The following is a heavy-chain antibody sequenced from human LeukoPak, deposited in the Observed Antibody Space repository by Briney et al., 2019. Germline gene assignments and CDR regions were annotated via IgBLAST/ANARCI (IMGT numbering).Heavy chain of an antibody. CDR3: ASPYSTMVGAADDAFDI. Sequence: GSSVKVSCKASGGTFSSYAISWVRQAPGQGLEWMGRIIPILGIANYAQKFQGRVTITADKSTSTAYMELSSLRSEDTAVYYCASPYSTMVGAADDAFDIWGQGTMVTVSS. V-gene: IGHV1-69*04. J-gene: IGHJ3*02. D-gene: IGHD3-10*01. CDR1: GGTFSSYA. CDR2: IIPILGIA.